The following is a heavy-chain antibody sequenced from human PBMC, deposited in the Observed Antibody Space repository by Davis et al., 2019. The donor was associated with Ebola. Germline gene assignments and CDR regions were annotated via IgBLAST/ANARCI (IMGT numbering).Heavy chain of an antibody. CDR1: GGTFSSYA. J-gene: IGHJ5*02. D-gene: IGHD3-10*01. Sequence: AASVKVSCKASGGTFSSYAISWVRQAPGQGLEWMGRIIPILGIANYAQKLQGRVTMTTDTSTSTAYMELRSLRSDDTAVYYCARVPTSVQGVINRLPYNWFDPWGQGTLVTVSS. V-gene: IGHV1-69*04. CDR3: ARVPTSVQGVINRLPYNWFDP. CDR2: IIPILGIA.